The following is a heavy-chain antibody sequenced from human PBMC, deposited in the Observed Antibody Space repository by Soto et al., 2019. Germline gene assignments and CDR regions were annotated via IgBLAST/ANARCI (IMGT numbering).Heavy chain of an antibody. D-gene: IGHD3-3*01. V-gene: IGHV1-69*01. J-gene: IGHJ6*02. CDR1: GGTFSSYA. Sequence: QVQLVQSGAEVKKPGSSVKVSCKASGGTFSSYAISWVRQAPGQGLEWMGGIIPIFGTANYAQKFQGRVTITADESTSTAYVELSSLRSEDTAVYYCARVKSPRFWRPLGTYYYGMDVWGQGTTVTVSS. CDR3: ARVKSPRFWRPLGTYYYGMDV. CDR2: IIPIFGTA.